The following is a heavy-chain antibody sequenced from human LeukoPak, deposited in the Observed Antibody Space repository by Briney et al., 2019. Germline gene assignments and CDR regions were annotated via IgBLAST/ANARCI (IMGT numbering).Heavy chain of an antibody. J-gene: IGHJ4*02. CDR1: GFTFSSYG. D-gene: IGHD6-13*01. CDR3: ARVHSSTNADKYFDY. Sequence: PGGSLRLSCAASGFTFSSYGMHWVRQAPGKGLEWVAVIWYDGSNKYYADSVKGRFTISRDNSKNTLYLQMNSLRAEDTAVYYCARVHSSTNADKYFDYWGQGTLVTVSS. V-gene: IGHV3-33*01. CDR2: IWYDGSNK.